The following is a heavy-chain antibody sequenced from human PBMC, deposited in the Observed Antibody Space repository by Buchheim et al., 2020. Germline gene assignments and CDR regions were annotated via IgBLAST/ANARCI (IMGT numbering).Heavy chain of an antibody. V-gene: IGHV3-74*03. J-gene: IGHJ4*02. D-gene: IGHD1-20*01. CDR2: IKTDGSET. Sequence: EGQLVESGGGLVQPGGSLRLSCAASGFTFSNFWMYWVRQAPGKEPVWVSRIKTDGSETKYADSVKGRFTVSRDNAKKTLDLQMNSLRAEDTAVYYCVSYNWNQPADYWGQGTL. CDR1: GFTFSNFW. CDR3: VSYNWNQPADY.